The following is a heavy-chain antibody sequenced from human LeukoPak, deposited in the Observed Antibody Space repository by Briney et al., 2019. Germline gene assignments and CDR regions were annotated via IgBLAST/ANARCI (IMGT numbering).Heavy chain of an antibody. Sequence: SETLSLTCTVSGGPITSNFWSWIRQPPGKGLEGIGYLYNTVNTKYNPSLKSRATISGDTSKNQFSLKLNSLSAADTAVYYCARATPDWNPPDYWGQGILVTVSS. CDR3: ARATPDWNPPDY. D-gene: IGHD1-1*01. CDR2: LYNTVNT. CDR1: GGPITSNF. J-gene: IGHJ4*02. V-gene: IGHV4-59*08.